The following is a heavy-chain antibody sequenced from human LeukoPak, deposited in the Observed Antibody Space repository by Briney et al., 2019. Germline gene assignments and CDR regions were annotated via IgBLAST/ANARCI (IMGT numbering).Heavy chain of an antibody. Sequence: CRASGWNSGKNAMGAVPLEPGKGLEWVSAISGSGGSTYYADSAKGRFTISRDNSKNTLYLQMNSLRAGDTAVYYCAKEIVLMVYAILGYWGQGTLVTVSS. D-gene: IGHD2-8*01. CDR1: GWNSGKNA. CDR3: AKEIVLMVYAILGY. V-gene: IGHV3-23*01. J-gene: IGHJ4*02. CDR2: ISGSGGST.